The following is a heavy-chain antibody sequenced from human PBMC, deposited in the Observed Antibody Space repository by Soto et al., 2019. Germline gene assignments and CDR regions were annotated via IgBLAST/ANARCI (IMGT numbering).Heavy chain of an antibody. CDR2: LYNTGST. CDR3: SRGRIAAPGNSDFDS. CDR1: GASISRYY. Sequence: SETLSLTCTVSGASISRYYWSWIRQSPGKGLEWIGYLYNTGSTNYNPSLKSRVTISVDTSKNHLSLKMSSVTAADTAVYYCSRGRIAAPGNSDFDSWGQGTLVTVSS. D-gene: IGHD6-13*01. J-gene: IGHJ4*02. V-gene: IGHV4-59*12.